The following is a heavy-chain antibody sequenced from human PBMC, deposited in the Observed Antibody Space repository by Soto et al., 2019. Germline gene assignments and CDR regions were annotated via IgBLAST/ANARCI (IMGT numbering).Heavy chain of an antibody. CDR1: GGSFSGFY. Sequence: QVQLQQWGAGLLKPSETLSLTCAVYGGSFSGFYWSWIRQPPGKGLEWIGEINHSGSTNYNPSLKSRVTISLDTSKHQFSLKLSSVTAADTAVYYCARGRDYYYYGMDVWGQGTTVTVSS. CDR2: INHSGST. J-gene: IGHJ6*02. CDR3: ARGRDYYYYGMDV. V-gene: IGHV4-34*01.